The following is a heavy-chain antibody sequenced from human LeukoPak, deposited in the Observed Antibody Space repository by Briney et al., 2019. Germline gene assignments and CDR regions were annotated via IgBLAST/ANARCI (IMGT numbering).Heavy chain of an antibody. CDR1: GFTFNTHA. Sequence: PGRSLRLSCAASGFTFNTHAMNWVRQAPGNGPEWVSVISGSGGSTYYADSVKGRFTISRDNSKNTIYLQMKSLRGEDTAVDYCATPPKGYQGSGSAFDIWGQGTLVTVSS. J-gene: IGHJ3*02. V-gene: IGHV3-23*01. CDR2: ISGSGGST. CDR3: ATPPKGYQGSGSAFDI. D-gene: IGHD3-16*02.